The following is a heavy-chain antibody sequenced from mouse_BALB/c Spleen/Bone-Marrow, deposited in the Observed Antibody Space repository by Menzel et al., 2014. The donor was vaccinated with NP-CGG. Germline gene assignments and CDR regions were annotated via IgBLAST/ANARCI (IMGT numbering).Heavy chain of an antibody. Sequence: QVQLKESGPGLVQPSQSLSITCTVSGFSLTSYGVHWVRQSPGKGLEWLGVIWSGGSTDYNAAFISRLSISKDNSKSQVFFKMNSLQANDTAIYYCAGKELGLNWYFDVWGAGTTVTVSS. V-gene: IGHV2-2*02. CDR1: GFSLTSYG. D-gene: IGHD4-1*01. CDR3: AGKELGLNWYFDV. CDR2: IWSGGST. J-gene: IGHJ1*01.